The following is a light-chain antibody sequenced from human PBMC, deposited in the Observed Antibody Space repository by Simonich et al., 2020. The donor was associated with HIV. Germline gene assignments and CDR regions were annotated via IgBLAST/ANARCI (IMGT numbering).Light chain of an antibody. V-gene: IGKV3-15*01. CDR3: QQCNNWPPT. J-gene: IGKJ1*01. Sequence: EIVMTQSQDTLSVSPGERATLPCRASQSVGINLAWYQQKPGTAPRLLIYGAAARATDIPASFSGSGSGTEFTLTISTMQSEDFAVYYCQQCNNWPPTFGQGTKVEIK. CDR1: QSVGIN. CDR2: GAA.